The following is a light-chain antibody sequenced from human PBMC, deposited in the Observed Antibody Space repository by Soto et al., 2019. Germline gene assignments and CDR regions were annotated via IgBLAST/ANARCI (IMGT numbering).Light chain of an antibody. J-gene: IGLJ1*01. CDR2: EGT. V-gene: IGLV2-23*01. Sequence: QSALTQPASLSASPGQSITIPCTGTISDVGGYNLVSWFQQHPGKVPKLLIYEGTKLPSGLSDRFSGSKSGTTASLTISGLQAEDEAHYYCYSYAGENLYVFGTGTKVTVL. CDR3: YSYAGENLYV. CDR1: ISDVGGYNL.